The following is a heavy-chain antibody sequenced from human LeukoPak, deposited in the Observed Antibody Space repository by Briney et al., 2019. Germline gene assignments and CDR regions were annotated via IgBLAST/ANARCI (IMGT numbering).Heavy chain of an antibody. CDR1: GYTFTSYA. CDR2: ISYDGSNK. J-gene: IGHJ4*02. Sequence: SCKASGYTFTSYAMHWVRQAPGKGLEWVAVISYDGSNKYYADSVKGRFTISRDNSKNTLYLQMNSLRAEDTAVYYCARDLSITGTTSPDYWGQGTLVTVSS. CDR3: ARDLSITGTTSPDY. D-gene: IGHD1-7*01. V-gene: IGHV3-30*04.